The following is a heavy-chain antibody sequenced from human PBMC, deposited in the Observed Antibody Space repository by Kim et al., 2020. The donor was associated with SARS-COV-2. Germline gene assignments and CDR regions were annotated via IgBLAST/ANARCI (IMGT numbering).Heavy chain of an antibody. V-gene: IGHV4-59*01. CDR3: ASWDYSDNAGLAL. Sequence: SSPSLKSRVTISAATSNNQFYLQLSSVTAADTAVYYCASWDYSDNAGLALWGQGTLVTVS. J-gene: IGHJ4*02. D-gene: IGHD4-4*01.